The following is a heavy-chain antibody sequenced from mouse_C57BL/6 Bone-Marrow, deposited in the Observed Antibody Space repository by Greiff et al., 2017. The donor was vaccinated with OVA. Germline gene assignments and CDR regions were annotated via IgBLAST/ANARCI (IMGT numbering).Heavy chain of an antibody. CDR1: GYTFTSYW. V-gene: IGHV1-50*01. Sequence: QVQLQQPGAELVKPGASVKLSCKASGYTFTSYWMQWVKQRPGQGLEWIGEIDPSDSYTTYNQKFKGKATLTVDTSSSTAYMQLSSLTSEDSAVYYCARYPDGYLFDYWGQGTTLTVSS. J-gene: IGHJ2*01. CDR2: IDPSDSYT. D-gene: IGHD2-3*01. CDR3: ARYPDGYLFDY.